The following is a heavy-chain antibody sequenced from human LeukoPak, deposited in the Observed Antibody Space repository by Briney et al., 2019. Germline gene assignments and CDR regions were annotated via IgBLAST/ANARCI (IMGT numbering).Heavy chain of an antibody. Sequence: PGGSLRLSCAASGFTFSSYEMNWVRQAPGKGLEWVSYISSSGSTIYYADSVKGRFTISRDNAKNSLYLQMNSLRAEDTAVYYCARDFPVGATYYXDYWXQXTLXTVSX. D-gene: IGHD1-26*01. CDR3: ARDFPVGATYYXDY. J-gene: IGHJ4*02. V-gene: IGHV3-48*03. CDR2: ISSSGSTI. CDR1: GFTFSSYE.